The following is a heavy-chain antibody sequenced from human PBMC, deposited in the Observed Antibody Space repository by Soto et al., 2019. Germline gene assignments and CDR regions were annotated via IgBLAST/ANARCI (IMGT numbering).Heavy chain of an antibody. CDR1: GFTFSSYW. J-gene: IGHJ3*02. Sequence: GGSLRLSCAASGFTFSSYWMSWVRQAPGKGLEWVANIKQDGSEKYYVDSVKGRSTISRDNAKNSLYRQMNSLGAENTAVYCCASQHFGEPSFDIWGQGTMVTVSS. CDR3: ASQHFGEPSFDI. V-gene: IGHV3-7*01. D-gene: IGHD3-10*01. CDR2: IKQDGSEK.